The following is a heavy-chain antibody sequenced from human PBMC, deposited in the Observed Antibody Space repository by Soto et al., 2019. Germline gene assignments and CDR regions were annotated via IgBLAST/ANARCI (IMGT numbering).Heavy chain of an antibody. Sequence: ASVKVSCKASGYTFTSYGISWVRQAPGQGLEWMGWISAYNGNTNYAQKLQGRVTMTTDTSTSTAYMELRSLRSDDTAVYYRARHIWSGYYTGQFDYWGQGTLVTVSS. J-gene: IGHJ4*02. CDR3: ARHIWSGYYTGQFDY. CDR2: ISAYNGNT. CDR1: GYTFTSYG. D-gene: IGHD3-3*01. V-gene: IGHV1-18*01.